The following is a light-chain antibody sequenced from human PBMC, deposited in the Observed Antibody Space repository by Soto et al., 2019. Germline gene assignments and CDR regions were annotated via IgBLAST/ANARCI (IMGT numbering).Light chain of an antibody. Sequence: SYELTQPPSVSVSPGQTANITCSGDKLGDKYACWYQQRPGQSPVLVIYQHSKRPSGIPERFSGSNSGNTATLTISGTQAMDEADYYCQAWDSSTANVVFGGETNLTVL. CDR2: QHS. J-gene: IGLJ2*01. V-gene: IGLV3-1*01. CDR3: QAWDSSTANVV. CDR1: KLGDKY.